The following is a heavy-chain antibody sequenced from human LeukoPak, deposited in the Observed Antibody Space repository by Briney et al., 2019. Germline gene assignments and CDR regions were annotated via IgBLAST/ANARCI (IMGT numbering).Heavy chain of an antibody. V-gene: IGHV3-23*01. Sequence: TGGSLRLSCAASGFTFSTYAMSWVRQAPGKGLEWVSAISGSGGSTYYADSVKGRFTISRDNSKNTLYLQMNSLRAEDTAVYYCAKLMAAAAVFDYWGQGILVTVSS. J-gene: IGHJ4*02. CDR3: AKLMAAAAVFDY. CDR1: GFTFSTYA. CDR2: ISGSGGST. D-gene: IGHD6-13*01.